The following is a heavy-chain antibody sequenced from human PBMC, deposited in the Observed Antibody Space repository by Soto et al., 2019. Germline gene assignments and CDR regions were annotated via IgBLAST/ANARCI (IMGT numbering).Heavy chain of an antibody. J-gene: IGHJ4*02. Sequence: QLQLQESGPGLVKSSETLSLTCNVAGGSISSSSYYWGWMRQPPGKGLEWIGSIYYNGNTYDNPAIKSRVTMSVDTFENNFSLKLSSVTAADTAVYYCARSGQVGGTDYFDYWGQGTLVTVSS. CDR2: IYYNGNT. D-gene: IGHD1-26*01. CDR3: ARSGQVGGTDYFDY. V-gene: IGHV4-39*02. CDR1: GGSISSSSYY.